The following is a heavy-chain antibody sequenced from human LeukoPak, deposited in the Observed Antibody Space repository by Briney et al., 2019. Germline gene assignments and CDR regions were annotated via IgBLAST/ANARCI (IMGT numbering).Heavy chain of an antibody. CDR2: ISSSSSYI. CDR3: AKDSHYYESSGYYDY. J-gene: IGHJ4*02. D-gene: IGHD3-22*01. V-gene: IGHV3-21*04. CDR1: GFTFSSYW. Sequence: GGSLRLSCAASGFTFSSYWMSWVRQAPGKGLEWVSSISSSSSYIYYADSVKGRFTISRDNAKNSLYLQTNILRPEDTALYYCAKDSHYYESSGYYDYWGQGTLVTVSS.